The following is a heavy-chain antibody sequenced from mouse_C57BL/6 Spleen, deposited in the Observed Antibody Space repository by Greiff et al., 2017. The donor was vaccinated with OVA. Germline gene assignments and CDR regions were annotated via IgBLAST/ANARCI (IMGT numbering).Heavy chain of an antibody. D-gene: IGHD2-4*01. Sequence: QVQLQQSGPGLVQPSQSLSITCTVSGFSLTSYGVHWVRQSPGKGLEWLGVIWSGGSTDYNAAFISRLSISKDNSKSQVFFKMNSLQADDTAIYYCARMDDYYYFDYWGQGTTLTVSS. CDR2: IWSGGST. J-gene: IGHJ2*01. V-gene: IGHV2-2*01. CDR1: GFSLTSYG. CDR3: ARMDDYYYFDY.